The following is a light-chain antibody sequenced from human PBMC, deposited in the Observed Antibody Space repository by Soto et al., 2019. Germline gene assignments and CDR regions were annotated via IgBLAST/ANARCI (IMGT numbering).Light chain of an antibody. CDR1: QSVSSTS. V-gene: IGKV3-20*01. Sequence: EIVLTQSPGTLSSSPGDRATLSCRASQSVSSTSFAWYQQKPGQAPRLLIYGASSRATGIPDRFSGSGSGTDFTLTITRLEPEDFAVYFCQQYDSSPQTFGQGTKLEIK. CDR3: QQYDSSPQT. J-gene: IGKJ2*01. CDR2: GAS.